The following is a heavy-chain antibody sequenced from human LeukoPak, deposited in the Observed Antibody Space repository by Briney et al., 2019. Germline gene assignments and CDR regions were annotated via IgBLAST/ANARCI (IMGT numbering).Heavy chain of an antibody. J-gene: IGHJ5*02. CDR1: GFTFSSYA. D-gene: IGHD6-19*01. CDR2: ISGSGSST. V-gene: IGHV3-23*01. Sequence: QPGGSLSLSCAASGFTFSSYAMSWVRQAPGKGLEWLSSISGSGSSTYYADSVKGRFTISRDNSKNTLYLQMNSLRAEDTAVYYCAKDTVAVAALFYPWGEGTLVTVSS. CDR3: AKDTVAVAALFYP.